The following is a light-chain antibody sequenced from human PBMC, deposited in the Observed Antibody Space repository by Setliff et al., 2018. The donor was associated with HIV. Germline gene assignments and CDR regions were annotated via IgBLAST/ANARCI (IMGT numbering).Light chain of an antibody. J-gene: IGLJ1*01. V-gene: IGLV2-14*01. CDR1: SSDVGGSNY. CDR3: SSNTSSSPLYV. Sequence: QSALTQPASVSGSPGQSITISCTGTSSDVGGSNYVSWYQQPPGTAPKLMIYEVSNRPSGVPDRFSGSKSGNTASLTISRLQAEDEADYFCSSNTSSSPLYVFATGTKVTVL. CDR2: EVS.